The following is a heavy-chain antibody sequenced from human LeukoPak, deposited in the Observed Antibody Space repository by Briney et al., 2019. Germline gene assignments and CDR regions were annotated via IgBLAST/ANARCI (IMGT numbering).Heavy chain of an antibody. CDR2: INPDGSTT. Sequence: PGGSLRLSCAASGFTFSNYWMHWVRQDPGKGLVWVSFINPDGSTTNYADSVKGRFTISRDNAKNALYLQMNSLRAEDTAVYYCARVGYYDSSGSPSLDYWGQGTLVTVSS. CDR1: GFTFSNYW. D-gene: IGHD3-22*01. J-gene: IGHJ4*02. CDR3: ARVGYYDSSGSPSLDY. V-gene: IGHV3-74*01.